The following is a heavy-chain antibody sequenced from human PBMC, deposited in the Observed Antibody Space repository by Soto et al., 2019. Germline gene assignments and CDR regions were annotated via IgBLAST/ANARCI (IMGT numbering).Heavy chain of an antibody. CDR1: GYTFTSYA. CDR2: INAGNGNT. CDR3: ARSCSSTSCVNYYGMDV. V-gene: IGHV1-3*01. D-gene: IGHD2-2*01. J-gene: IGHJ6*02. Sequence: ASVKASCKASGYTFTSYAMHWVRQAPGQRLEWMGWINAGNGNTKYSQKFQGRVTITRDTSASTAYMELSSLRSEDTAVYYCARSCSSTSCVNYYGMDVWGQGTTVTVSS.